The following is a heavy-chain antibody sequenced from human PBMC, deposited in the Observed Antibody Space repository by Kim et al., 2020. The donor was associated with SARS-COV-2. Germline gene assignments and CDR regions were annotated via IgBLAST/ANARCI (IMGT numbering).Heavy chain of an antibody. CDR1: GYTFTAYA. CDR2: INTGNDNT. CDR3: TRWGMDV. J-gene: IGHJ6*02. Sequence: ASVKVSCKASGYTFTAYAMHWLRQAPGQRLEWMGWINTGNDNTKYLQKFQGRVTMTRDTSANTAYMELSSLRFEDTAIYYCTRWGMDVWGQGTTVTVPS. V-gene: IGHV1-3*04. D-gene: IGHD3-16*01.